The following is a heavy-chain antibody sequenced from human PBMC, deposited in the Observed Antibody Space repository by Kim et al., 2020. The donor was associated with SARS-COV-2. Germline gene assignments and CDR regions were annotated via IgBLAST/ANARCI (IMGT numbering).Heavy chain of an antibody. CDR2: IIPIFGTA. CDR1: GGTFSSYA. J-gene: IGHJ4*02. D-gene: IGHD3-9*01. V-gene: IGHV1-69*13. CDR3: ARDIHHYDILTGYYGY. Sequence: SVKVSCKASGGTFSSYAISWVRQAPGQGLEWMGGIIPIFGTANYAQKFQGRVTITADESTSTAYMELSSLRSEDTAVYYCARDIHHYDILTGYYGYWGQGTLVTVSS.